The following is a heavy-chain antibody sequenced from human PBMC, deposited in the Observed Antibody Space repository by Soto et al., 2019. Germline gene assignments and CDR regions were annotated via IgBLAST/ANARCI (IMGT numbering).Heavy chain of an antibody. CDR1: GFTFSDYY. CDR3: ASNTCYYGSGSYYKGYYGMDV. D-gene: IGHD3-10*01. J-gene: IGHJ6*02. Sequence: GGSLRLSCAASGFTFSDYYMSWIRQAPGKGLEWVSYISSSSSYTNYADSVKGRFTISRDNAKNSLYLQMNSLRAEDTAVYYCASNTCYYGSGSYYKGYYGMDVWGQGTTVTVSS. V-gene: IGHV3-11*03. CDR2: ISSSSSYT.